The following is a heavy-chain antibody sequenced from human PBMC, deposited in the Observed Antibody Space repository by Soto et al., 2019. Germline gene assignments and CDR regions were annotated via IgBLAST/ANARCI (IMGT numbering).Heavy chain of an antibody. V-gene: IGHV1-3*01. CDR2: INPVNGNT. CDR3: ARGGRGYSSAPRYYFDY. Sequence: QVQLVQSGAEVKKPGASVMLSCKASGYTFTTYTMNWVRQAPGQRLEWMGWINPVNGNTKSSQKFQDRVIITADESTSTAYMELTSLRSEDTAVYFCARGGRGYSSAPRYYFDYWGQGTLVTVSS. J-gene: IGHJ4*02. D-gene: IGHD5-18*01. CDR1: GYTFTTYT.